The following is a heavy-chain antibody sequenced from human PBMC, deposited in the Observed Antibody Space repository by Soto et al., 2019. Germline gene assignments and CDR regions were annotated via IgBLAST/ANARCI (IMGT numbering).Heavy chain of an antibody. J-gene: IGHJ6*02. CDR3: ARALYGSGVLDV. CDR2: IYYSGST. V-gene: IGHV4-59*02. CDR1: GGSVTSYY. Sequence: QVQLQESGPGLVKPSETLSLTCTVSGGSVTSYYWSCIRQPPGKALEWIGTIYYSGSTNYNPSLKSRVSISVETSKNQFSLKVGSVTAADTAVYFCARALYGSGVLDVWGQGTTVTVSS. D-gene: IGHD3-10*01.